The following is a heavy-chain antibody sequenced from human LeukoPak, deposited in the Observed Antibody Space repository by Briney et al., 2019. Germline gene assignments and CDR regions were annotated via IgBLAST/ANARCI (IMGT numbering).Heavy chain of an antibody. D-gene: IGHD5-24*01. J-gene: IGHJ4*02. CDR2: IYYSGST. Sequence: SETLSLTCTVSGGSIGSYYWSWIRQPPGKGLEWIGYIYYSGSTNYNPSLKSRVTISVDTSKNQFSLKLSSVTAADTAVYYCARSRDGYNYYFDYWGQGTPVTVSS. V-gene: IGHV4-59*08. CDR3: ARSRDGYNYYFDY. CDR1: GGSIGSYY.